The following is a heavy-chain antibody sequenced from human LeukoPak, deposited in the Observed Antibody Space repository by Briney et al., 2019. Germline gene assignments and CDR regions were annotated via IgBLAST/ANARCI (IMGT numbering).Heavy chain of an antibody. CDR3: AKDHRYYDSSGYYGLDY. V-gene: IGHV3-23*01. CDR2: IDWAATNT. D-gene: IGHD3-22*01. Sequence: PGGSLRLSCAASGFTFSSYAMGWVRQAPGERLEWVSAIDWAATNTPYADSVKGRFTISRDNSKNTLYLQMNSLRAEDTAVYYCAKDHRYYDSSGYYGLDYWGQGTLVTVSS. CDR1: GFTFSSYA. J-gene: IGHJ4*02.